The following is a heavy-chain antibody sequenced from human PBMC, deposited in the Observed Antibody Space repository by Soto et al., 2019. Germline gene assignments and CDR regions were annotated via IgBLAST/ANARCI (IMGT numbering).Heavy chain of an antibody. J-gene: IGHJ5*02. Sequence: ASVKVSCKASGYTFTSYGISWVRQAPGQGLEWMGWISAYNGNTNYAQKLQGRVTVTTDTSTSTAYMELRSLRSDDTAVYYCARDVQLGVWFDPWGQGTLVTVSS. CDR2: ISAYNGNT. D-gene: IGHD1-1*01. CDR1: GYTFTSYG. V-gene: IGHV1-18*01. CDR3: ARDVQLGVWFDP.